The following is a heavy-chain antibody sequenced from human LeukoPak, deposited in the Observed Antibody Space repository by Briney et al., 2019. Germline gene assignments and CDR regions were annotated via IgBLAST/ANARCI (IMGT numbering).Heavy chain of an antibody. CDR3: ARVPVRVTGTTLGWDLNWFDP. D-gene: IGHD1-7*01. Sequence: GSSVKVSCKASGGSFSSYAISWVRQAPGQGLEWMGGIIPIFGTANYAQKFQGRVTITTDESTSTAYMELSSLRSEDTAVYYCARVPVRVTGTTLGWDLNWFDPWGQGTLVTVSS. J-gene: IGHJ5*02. V-gene: IGHV1-69*05. CDR1: GGSFSSYA. CDR2: IIPIFGTA.